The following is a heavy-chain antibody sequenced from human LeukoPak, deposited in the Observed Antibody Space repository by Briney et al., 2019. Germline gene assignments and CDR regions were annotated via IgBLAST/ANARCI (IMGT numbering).Heavy chain of an antibody. CDR2: IYYSGST. V-gene: IGHV4-39*01. CDR1: GGSISSSSYY. CDR3: STYYYDSGGYYHVVFDY. J-gene: IGHJ4*02. Sequence: SETLSLTCTDSGGSISSSSYYWGWIRQPPGKGLEWIGSIYYSGSTYYNPSLKSRVTISVDTSKNQFSLKLSSVTAADTAVYYCSTYYYDSGGYYHVVFDYWGQGTLVTVSS. D-gene: IGHD3-22*01.